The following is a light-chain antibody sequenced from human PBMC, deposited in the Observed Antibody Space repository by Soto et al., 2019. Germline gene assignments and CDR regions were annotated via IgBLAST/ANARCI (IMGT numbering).Light chain of an antibody. Sequence: EILVTQSPATLSLSAGEGAILSCRASQSVSTNLAWYQQRPGQAPRLLIYGASSRATGIPDRFSGSGSGTDFTLTISRLEPEDFAVYYCQQYGSSPWTFGQGTKVDIK. CDR2: GAS. CDR3: QQYGSSPWT. CDR1: QSVSTN. J-gene: IGKJ1*01. V-gene: IGKV3-20*01.